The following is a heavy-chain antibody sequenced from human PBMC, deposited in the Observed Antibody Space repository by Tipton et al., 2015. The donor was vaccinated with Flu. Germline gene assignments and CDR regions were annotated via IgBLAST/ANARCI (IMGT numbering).Heavy chain of an antibody. CDR1: GYTFTGYY. CDR3: ARDLPRRAVAGSPRRYFDY. V-gene: IGHV1-2*02. J-gene: IGHJ4*02. CDR2: INPNSGGT. Sequence: QLVQSGAEVKKPGASVKVSCKASGYTFTGYYMHWVRQAPGQGLEWMGWINPNSGGTNYAQKFQGRVTMTRDTSISTAYMELSRLRSDDTAVYYCARDLPRRAVAGSPRRYFDYWGQGTLVTVSS. D-gene: IGHD6-19*01.